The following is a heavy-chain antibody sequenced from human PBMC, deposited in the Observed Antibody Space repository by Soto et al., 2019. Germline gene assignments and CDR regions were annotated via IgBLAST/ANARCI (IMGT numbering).Heavy chain of an antibody. CDR3: ARGVAARHYFDY. V-gene: IGHV1-69*13. CDR1: GGTFSSYA. J-gene: IGHJ4*02. Sequence: SVKVSCKASGGTFSSYAISWVRQAPGQGLEWMGGIIPIFGTANYAQKFQGRVTIIADESTSTAYMELSSLRSEDTAVYYCARGVAARHYFDYWGQGTLVTVSS. D-gene: IGHD6-6*01. CDR2: IIPIFGTA.